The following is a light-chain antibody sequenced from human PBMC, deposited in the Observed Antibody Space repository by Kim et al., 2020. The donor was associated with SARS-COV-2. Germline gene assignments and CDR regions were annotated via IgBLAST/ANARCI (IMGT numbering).Light chain of an antibody. CDR2: EAS. CDR3: QQTHSFPLT. V-gene: IGKV1D-12*01. J-gene: IGKJ4*01. CDR1: QDISSW. Sequence: DIQMTQSPSSVSASVGDRVTITCRASQDISSWLGWYQQKPGKAPKVLIYEASNLQSGVPSRFSGSGSGTDFTLTINSLQPEDFAIYYCQQTHSFPLTFGGGTKLEI.